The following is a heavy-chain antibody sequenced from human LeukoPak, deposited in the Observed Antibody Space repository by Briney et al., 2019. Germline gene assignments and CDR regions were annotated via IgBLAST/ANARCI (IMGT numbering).Heavy chain of an antibody. D-gene: IGHD3-22*01. V-gene: IGHV3-74*01. CDR2: INSDGSST. Sequence: GGSLRLSCAASRFTFSTYWMHWVRQAPGKGLVWVSRINSDGSSTGYADSVKGRFTISRDNAKNTLYLQMNSLRAEDTAVYYCARDSYYYDSSGYYHWFDPWGQGTLVTVSS. CDR3: ARDSYYYDSSGYYHWFDP. CDR1: RFTFSTYW. J-gene: IGHJ5*02.